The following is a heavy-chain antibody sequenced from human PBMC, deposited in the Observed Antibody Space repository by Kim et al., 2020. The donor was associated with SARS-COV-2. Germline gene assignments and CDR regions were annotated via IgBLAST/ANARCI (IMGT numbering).Heavy chain of an antibody. CDR3: ASPDVLRFLEYPTDYTAKVRDY. CDR1: GFTFSDYY. Sequence: GGSLRLSCAASGFTFSDYYMSWIRQAPGKGLEWVSYISSSSSYTNYADSVKGRFTISRDNAKNSLYLQMNSLRAEDTAVYYCASPDVLRFLEYPTDYTAKVRDYWGQGTLVTVSS. D-gene: IGHD3-3*01. V-gene: IGHV3-11*03. CDR2: ISSSSSYT. J-gene: IGHJ4*02.